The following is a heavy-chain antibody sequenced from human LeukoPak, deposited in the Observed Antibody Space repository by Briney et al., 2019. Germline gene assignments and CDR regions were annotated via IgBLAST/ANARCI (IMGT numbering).Heavy chain of an antibody. CDR2: MNPNSGNT. J-gene: IGHJ3*02. D-gene: IGHD1-14*01. CDR1: GYTFTNYD. Sequence: ASVKVSCKASGYTFTNYDIEWVRQSAGHGLEWLGWMNPNSGNTGYAQKFQGRVTMTRTTSINTAYMELSGLRSKDTAVYYCARYITGDGFDIWGQGTMVTVTS. V-gene: IGHV1-8*01. CDR3: ARYITGDGFDI.